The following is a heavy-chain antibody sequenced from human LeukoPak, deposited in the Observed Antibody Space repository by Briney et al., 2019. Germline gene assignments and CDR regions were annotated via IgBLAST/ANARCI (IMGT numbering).Heavy chain of an antibody. CDR1: GGSISSSSYY. Sequence: PSETLSLTCTVSGGSISSSSYYWVWIRQPPGKGLEWIGSIYYSGSTYYNPSLKSRVTISVDKSKNQFSLKLSSVTAADTAVYYCARAIHTPRLRKGHYYYYMDVWGKGTTVTVSS. D-gene: IGHD4-17*01. CDR3: ARAIHTPRLRKGHYYYYMDV. J-gene: IGHJ6*03. V-gene: IGHV4-39*07. CDR2: IYYSGST.